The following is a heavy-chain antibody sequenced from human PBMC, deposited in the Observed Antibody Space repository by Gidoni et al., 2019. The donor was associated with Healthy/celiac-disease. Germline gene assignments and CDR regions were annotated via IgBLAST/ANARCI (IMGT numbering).Heavy chain of an antibody. CDR3: AKDIDDSSGYYGYYFDY. J-gene: IGHJ4*02. Sequence: EVQLVESGGGLVQPGRSLRLSCAASGFTFDDYAMHWVRQAPGKGLEWVSGISWNSGSIGYADSVKGRFTISRDNAKNSLYLQMNSLRAEDTALYYCAKDIDDSSGYYGYYFDYWGQGTLVTVSS. D-gene: IGHD3-22*01. CDR2: ISWNSGSI. V-gene: IGHV3-9*01. CDR1: GFTFDDYA.